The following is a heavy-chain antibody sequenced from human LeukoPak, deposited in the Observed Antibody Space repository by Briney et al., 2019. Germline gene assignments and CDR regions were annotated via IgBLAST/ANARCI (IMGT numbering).Heavy chain of an antibody. CDR1: GVSFSGYY. CDR3: ASLRRGAFDI. CDR2: INHSGST. D-gene: IGHD4-17*01. V-gene: IGHV4-34*01. J-gene: IGHJ3*02. Sequence: SETLSLTCAVYGVSFSGYYWSWIRQPPGKGLEWIGEINHSGSTNYNPSLKSRVTISVDTSKNQFSLKLSSVTAADTAVYYCASLRRGAFDIWGQGTMVTVSS.